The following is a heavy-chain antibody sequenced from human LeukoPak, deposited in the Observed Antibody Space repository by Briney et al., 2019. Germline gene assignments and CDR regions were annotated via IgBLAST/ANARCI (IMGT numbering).Heavy chain of an antibody. CDR2: ISYDGSNK. CDR3: ARGRVAVAKHYYYYYGMDV. V-gene: IGHV3-30*04. D-gene: IGHD6-19*01. Sequence: PGRSLRLSCAASGFTFSSYAMHWVRQAPGKGLEWVAVISYDGSNKYYADSVKDRFTISRDNSKNTLYLQMNSLRAEDTAVYYCARGRVAVAKHYYYYYGMDVWGKGTTVTVSS. CDR1: GFTFSSYA. J-gene: IGHJ6*04.